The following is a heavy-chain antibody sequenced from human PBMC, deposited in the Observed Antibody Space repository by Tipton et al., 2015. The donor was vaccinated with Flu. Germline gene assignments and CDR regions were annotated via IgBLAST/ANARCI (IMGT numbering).Heavy chain of an antibody. Sequence: RSLRLSCAASGINFSRYAMHWVRQAPGRGLEWVAVISYDATLEYFADSVKGRFTTSRDNSKNTLFLQMNSLRSNDTAVYYCASSPWFKEGRLPYWGQGILVTVSS. CDR1: GINFSRYA. J-gene: IGHJ4*02. CDR2: ISYDATLE. D-gene: IGHD3-22*01. CDR3: ASSPWFKEGRLPY. V-gene: IGHV3-30*07.